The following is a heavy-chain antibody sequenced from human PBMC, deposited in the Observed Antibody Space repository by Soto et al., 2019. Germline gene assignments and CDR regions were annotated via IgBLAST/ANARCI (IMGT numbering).Heavy chain of an antibody. Sequence: QVQLVQSGAEVKKPGASVKVSCKASGYTFTSYDINWVRQATGQGLEWMGWMNPNSGNTGYAQKFQGRVTMTRNTSISTGYMALSSRRSEETAVDYCARDGGLGDCYTSVDVWGQGTTVTVSS. D-gene: IGHD2-21*01. CDR3: ARDGGLGDCYTSVDV. CDR1: GYTFTSYD. J-gene: IGHJ6*02. CDR2: MNPNSGNT. V-gene: IGHV1-8*01.